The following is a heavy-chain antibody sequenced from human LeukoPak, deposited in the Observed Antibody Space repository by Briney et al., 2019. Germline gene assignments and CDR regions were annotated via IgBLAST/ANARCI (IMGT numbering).Heavy chain of an antibody. V-gene: IGHV1-69*13. J-gene: IGHJ3*02. CDR1: GGTFSSYA. CDR2: IIPIFGTA. CDR3: ARGSLLELRYDAFDI. D-gene: IGHD1-7*01. Sequence: SVKVSCKASGGTFSSYAISWVRQAPGQGLEWMGGIIPIFGTANYAQKFQGRVTITADESTSTAYMELSSLRSEDTAVYYCARGSLLELRYDAFDIWGQGTMVTVSS.